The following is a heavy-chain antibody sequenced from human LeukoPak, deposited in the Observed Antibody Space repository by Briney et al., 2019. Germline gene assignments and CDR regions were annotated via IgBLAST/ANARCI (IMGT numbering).Heavy chain of an antibody. V-gene: IGHV7-4-1*02. CDR1: GYTFTSYA. Sequence: ASVKVSCKASGYTFTSYAMNWVRQAPGQGLEWMGWINTDTGNPTYAQGFTGRFVFSLDTSVSTAYLQISSLKAEDTAVYFCGRDPRLGIRGYTYGYIDYWGQGTQVTVSS. CDR3: GRDPRLGIRGYTYGYIDY. D-gene: IGHD5-18*01. CDR2: INTDTGNP. J-gene: IGHJ4*02.